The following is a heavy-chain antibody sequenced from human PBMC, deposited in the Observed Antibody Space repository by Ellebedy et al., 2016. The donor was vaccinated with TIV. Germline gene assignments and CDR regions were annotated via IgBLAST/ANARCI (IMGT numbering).Heavy chain of an antibody. J-gene: IGHJ4*02. CDR2: ISSSSSYI. D-gene: IGHD3-10*01. CDR3: EVHRPGLRVY. CDR1: GFSFSTYS. Sequence: GESLKISCAASGFSFSTYSMNWVRQAPGKGLEWVSSISSSSSYIYYADSVKGRFTISRDNAKDSLYLQMNSLRAEDTAVYYCEVHRPGLRVYWGQGTLVTVSS. V-gene: IGHV3-21*03.